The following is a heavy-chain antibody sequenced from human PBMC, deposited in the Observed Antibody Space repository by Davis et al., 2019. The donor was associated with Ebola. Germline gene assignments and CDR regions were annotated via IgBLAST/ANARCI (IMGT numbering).Heavy chain of an antibody. J-gene: IGHJ4*02. V-gene: IGHV4-39*01. CDR3: ARGLGATGGEDY. CDR2: IYYSGST. D-gene: IGHD1-26*01. CDR1: GGSISSSSYY. Sequence: MPGGSLRLSCTVSGGSISSSSYYWGWIRQPPGKGLEWIGSIYYSGSTYYNPSLKSRVTISVDTSKNQFSLKLSSVTAADTAVYYCARGLGATGGEDYWGQGTLVTVSS.